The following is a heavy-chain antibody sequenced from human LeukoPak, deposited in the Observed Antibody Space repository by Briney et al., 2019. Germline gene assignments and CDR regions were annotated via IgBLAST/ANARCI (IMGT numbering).Heavy chain of an antibody. CDR1: GGSIISYD. V-gene: IGHV4-4*07. J-gene: IGHJ6*03. CDR3: ARLKFYDSTGYTPGYYMDV. CDR2: IYPSGST. D-gene: IGHD3-22*01. Sequence: SETLSLTCTVSGGSIISYDWSWVRQSAGKGLEWIGRIYPSGSTEYNTSLKSRVTMSVDMSKRQFSLKLASVTAADTAVYYCARLKFYDSTGYTPGYYMDVWGKGTRVTVSS.